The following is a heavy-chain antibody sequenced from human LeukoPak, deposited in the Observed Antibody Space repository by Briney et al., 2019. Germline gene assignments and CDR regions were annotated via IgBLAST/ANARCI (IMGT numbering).Heavy chain of an antibody. D-gene: IGHD3-16*02. CDR3: ARGRTIYDYVWGSYRRGSDFDY. J-gene: IGHJ4*02. Sequence: PSETLSLTCAVDGGSFSGSYWSWIRQPPGRGREWIGVINHSGSTNYNPSLKSRVTISVDTSKNQFSLKLSSVTAADTAVYYCARGRTIYDYVWGSYRRGSDFDYWGQGTLVTVSS. CDR1: GGSFSGSY. CDR2: INHSGST. V-gene: IGHV4-34*01.